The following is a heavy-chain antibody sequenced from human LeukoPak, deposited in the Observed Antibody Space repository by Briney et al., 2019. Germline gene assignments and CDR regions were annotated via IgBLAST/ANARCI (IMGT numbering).Heavy chain of an antibody. J-gene: IGHJ4*02. CDR2: IKQDGSEK. CDR3: ARAHYSSFDY. V-gene: IGHV3-7*01. Sequence: GGSLRLSCAASGFTFSNYWMSWVRQAPGKGLEWVANIKQDGSEKSYVGSVKGRFTISRDNAKNSLYLQSLYLQMNSLRAEDTAVYYCARAHYSSFDYWGQGTLVTVSS. D-gene: IGHD6-13*01. CDR1: GFTFSNYW.